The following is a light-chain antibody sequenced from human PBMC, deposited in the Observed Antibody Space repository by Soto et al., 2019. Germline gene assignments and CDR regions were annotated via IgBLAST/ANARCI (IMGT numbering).Light chain of an antibody. Sequence: DIQMTQSPSTLSASLGDRVTITCRGSQGISNWLAWYQQKQGKAPKLLISDAPSYARGVPSRFSGSGSGTEFTLTISSLQLDDFATYYCHQYGSYSRTLGQGAKVDIK. CDR2: DAP. CDR1: QGISNW. V-gene: IGKV1-5*01. CDR3: HQYGSYSRT. J-gene: IGKJ1*01.